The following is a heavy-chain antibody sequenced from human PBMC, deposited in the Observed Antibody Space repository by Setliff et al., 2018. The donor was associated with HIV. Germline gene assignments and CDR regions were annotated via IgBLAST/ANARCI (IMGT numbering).Heavy chain of an antibody. J-gene: IGHJ4*02. Sequence: KTSETLSLTCAVYGGSFSDYYWSWIRQPPGKGLEWIGSFYYSGNTYYNPSLKSRVTISVDASRNQFSLKLSSVTAADTAVYYCAREPDSIPYDYWGQGTLVTVSS. CDR2: FYYSGNT. D-gene: IGHD4-4*01. CDR1: GGSFSDYY. CDR3: AREPDSIPYDY. V-gene: IGHV4-34*01.